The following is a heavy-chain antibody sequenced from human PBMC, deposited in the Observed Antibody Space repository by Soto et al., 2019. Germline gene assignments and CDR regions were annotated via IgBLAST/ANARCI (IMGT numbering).Heavy chain of an antibody. CDR2: IIPIFGTA. D-gene: IGHD6-19*01. Sequence: ASVKVSCKASGGTFSSYAISWVRQAPGQGLEWMGGIIPIFGTANYAQKFQGRVTITADESTSTAYMELSSLRSEDTAVYYCARRRGIAVAGMAFDIWGQGTMVTVSS. CDR3: ARRRGIAVAGMAFDI. V-gene: IGHV1-69*13. J-gene: IGHJ3*02. CDR1: GGTFSSYA.